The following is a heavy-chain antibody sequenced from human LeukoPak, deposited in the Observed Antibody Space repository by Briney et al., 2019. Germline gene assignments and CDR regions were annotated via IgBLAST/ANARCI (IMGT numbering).Heavy chain of an antibody. CDR2: INPSGGST. D-gene: IGHD3-10*01. J-gene: IGHJ4*02. CDR3: ARGNPLWFGELYLDY. V-gene: IGHV1-46*01. CDR1: GYTFTSYY. Sequence: ASVKVSCKASGYTFTSYYMHWVRQAPGQGLEWMGIINPSGGSTSYAQKFQGRVTMTRDTSTSTVYMEPSSLRSEDTAVYYCARGNPLWFGELYLDYWGQGTLVTVSS.